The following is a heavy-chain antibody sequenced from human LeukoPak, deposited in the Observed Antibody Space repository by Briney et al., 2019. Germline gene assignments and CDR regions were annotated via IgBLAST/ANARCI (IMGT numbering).Heavy chain of an antibody. Sequence: SETLSLTCTVSGGSISSYYWSWIRQPPGKGLEWIGYIYYSGGTNYNPSLKSRVTISVDTPKNQFSLKLSSVTAADTAVHYCARCSSSWGFDYWGQGTLVTVSS. D-gene: IGHD6-13*01. CDR3: ARCSSSWGFDY. CDR2: IYYSGGT. CDR1: GGSISSYY. J-gene: IGHJ4*02. V-gene: IGHV4-59*08.